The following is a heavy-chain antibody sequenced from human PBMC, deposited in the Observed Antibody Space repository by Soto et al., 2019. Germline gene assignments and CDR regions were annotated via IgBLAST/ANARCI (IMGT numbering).Heavy chain of an antibody. CDR3: ARGLTMGQLPSHFDH. CDR1: GGSVSNDNFY. V-gene: IGHV4-61*01. Sequence: SETLSLTCTVSGGSVSNDNFYWSWIRQPPGKGPEWIGYVHSSGITNYNPSLKRRVTISVDTSRNQFSLRLSSVTAADTAVYYCARGLTMGQLPSHFDHWGQGTLVTVSS. J-gene: IGHJ5*02. D-gene: IGHD3-16*01. CDR2: VHSSGIT.